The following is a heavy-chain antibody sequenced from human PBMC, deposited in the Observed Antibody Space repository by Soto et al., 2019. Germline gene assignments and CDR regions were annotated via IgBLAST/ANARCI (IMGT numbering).Heavy chain of an antibody. CDR2: INHGGST. D-gene: IGHD5-12*01. J-gene: IGHJ5*02. CDR3: ARFMATITRWFDP. Sequence: SETLSLTCAVYGGSFSGYYWSWIRQPPGKGLEWIGEINHGGSTNYNPSLKSRVTISVDTSKNQFSLKLSSVTAADTAVYYCARFMATITRWFDPWGQGTLVTVSS. V-gene: IGHV4-34*01. CDR1: GGSFSGYY.